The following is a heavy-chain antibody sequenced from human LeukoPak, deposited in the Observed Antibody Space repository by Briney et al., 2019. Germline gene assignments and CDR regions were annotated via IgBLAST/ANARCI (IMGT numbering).Heavy chain of an antibody. Sequence: GGSLRLSCAASGFTFSNYGMHWVRQAPGRGLEWVAFIRYDGSNKYYADSVRGRFTISRDNSKNTLYLQMNSLRAEDTAVYYCAKKAGNFDPYYYYYYYMDVWGKGTTVTISS. V-gene: IGHV3-30*02. D-gene: IGHD3-9*01. J-gene: IGHJ6*03. CDR1: GFTFSNYG. CDR2: IRYDGSNK. CDR3: AKKAGNFDPYYYYYYYMDV.